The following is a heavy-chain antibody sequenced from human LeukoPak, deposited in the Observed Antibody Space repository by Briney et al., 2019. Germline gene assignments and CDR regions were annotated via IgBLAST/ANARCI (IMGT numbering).Heavy chain of an antibody. Sequence: GGSLRLSCAASGFTFSSYSMNWVRQAPGKGLEWVSSISSSSSYIYYADSVKGRFTISRDNAKNSLYLQMNSLRAEDTAVYYCARVDHVAPPSDYWGQGTLVTVSS. CDR1: GFTFSSYS. V-gene: IGHV3-21*01. D-gene: IGHD1-14*01. J-gene: IGHJ4*02. CDR2: ISSSSSYI. CDR3: ARVDHVAPPSDY.